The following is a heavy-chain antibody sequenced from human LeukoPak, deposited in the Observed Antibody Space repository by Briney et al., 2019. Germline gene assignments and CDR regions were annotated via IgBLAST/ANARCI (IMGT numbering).Heavy chain of an antibody. CDR2: IYYSGST. CDR3: ARDGGYSSGWASRNYFDY. J-gene: IGHJ4*02. Sequence: PSETLSLTCTVSGGSISSSSYYWGWIRQPPGKGLEWIGSIYYSGSTYYNPSLKSRVTISVDTSKNQFSLKLSSVTAADTAVYYCARDGGYSSGWASRNYFDYWGQGTLVTVSS. CDR1: GGSISSSSYY. V-gene: IGHV4-39*07. D-gene: IGHD6-19*01.